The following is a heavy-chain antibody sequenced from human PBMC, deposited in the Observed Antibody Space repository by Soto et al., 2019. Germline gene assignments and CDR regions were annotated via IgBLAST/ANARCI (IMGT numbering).Heavy chain of an antibody. D-gene: IGHD4-17*01. J-gene: IGHJ2*01. Sequence: GGSLRLSCAASGFTFSSYSMNWVRQAPGKGLEWVSYISSSSSTIYYADSVKGRFTISRDNAKNSLYLQMNSLRAEDTAVYYCARGATVTDWYFDLWGRGTLVTVSS. CDR3: ARGATVTDWYFDL. CDR1: GFTFSSYS. CDR2: ISSSSSTI. V-gene: IGHV3-48*01.